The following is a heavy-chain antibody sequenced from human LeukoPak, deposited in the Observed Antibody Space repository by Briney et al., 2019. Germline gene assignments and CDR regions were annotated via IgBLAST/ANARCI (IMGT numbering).Heavy chain of an antibody. D-gene: IGHD3-22*01. V-gene: IGHV1-69*13. CDR3: ARDVLHRIHYDSSAYYPGSSY. CDR1: GGTFSSYA. J-gene: IGHJ4*02. CDR2: IIPIFGTA. Sequence: SVKVSCKASGGTFSSYAISWVRQAPGQGLEWMGGIIPIFGTANYAQRFQGRVTITADESTSTAYMELSSLRSEDTAVYYCARDVLHRIHYDSSAYYPGSSYWGQGTLVTVSS.